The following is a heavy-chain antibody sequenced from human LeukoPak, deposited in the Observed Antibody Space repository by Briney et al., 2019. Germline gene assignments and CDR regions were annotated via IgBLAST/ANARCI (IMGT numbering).Heavy chain of an antibody. V-gene: IGHV4-59*12. J-gene: IGHJ4*02. CDR2: IYYSGST. CDR1: GGSISSFY. CDR3: AREVVAAAGTVDY. Sequence: SETLSLTCIVSGGSISSFYWSWIRQPPGKGLEWIGYIYYSGSTNYNPSLKSRVTISVDTSKNQFSLKLSSVTAADTAVYYCAREVVAAAGTVDYWGQGILVTVSS. D-gene: IGHD6-13*01.